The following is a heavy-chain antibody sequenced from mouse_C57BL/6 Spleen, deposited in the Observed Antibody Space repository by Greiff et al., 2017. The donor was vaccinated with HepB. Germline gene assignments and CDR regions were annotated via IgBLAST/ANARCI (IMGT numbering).Heavy chain of an antibody. CDR2: ISSGSSTI. J-gene: IGHJ4*01. Sequence: EVQVVESGGGLVKPGGSLKLSCAASGFTFSDYGMHWVRQAPEKGLEWVAYISSGSSTIYYADTVKGRFTISRDNAKNTLFLQMTSLRSEDTAMYYCARAHYYGSSYFYAMDYWGQGTSVTVSS. D-gene: IGHD1-1*01. CDR1: GFTFSDYG. V-gene: IGHV5-17*01. CDR3: ARAHYYGSSYFYAMDY.